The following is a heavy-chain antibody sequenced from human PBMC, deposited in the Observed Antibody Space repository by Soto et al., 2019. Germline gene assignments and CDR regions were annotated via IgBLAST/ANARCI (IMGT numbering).Heavy chain of an antibody. V-gene: IGHV3-33*01. CDR1: GFIFSTYG. D-gene: IGHD3-10*01. CDR3: ARDTTRAMVRIYYGMDV. J-gene: IGHJ6*02. CDR2: IWYDGSNK. Sequence: QVQLVESGGGVVQPGRSLRLSCAASGFIFSTYGMHWVRQAPGKGLEWVAVIWYDGSNKYYADSVKGRFTISRDNSXTMXYLQMNSLRAEDTAVYYCARDTTRAMVRIYYGMDVWGQGTTVTVSS.